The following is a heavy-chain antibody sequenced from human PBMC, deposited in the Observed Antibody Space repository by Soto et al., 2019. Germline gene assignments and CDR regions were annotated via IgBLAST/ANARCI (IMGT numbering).Heavy chain of an antibody. CDR1: GFTVISNY. CDR2: IYSDGST. J-gene: IGHJ4*02. V-gene: IGHV3-66*01. CDR3: ATLTKYDILTGFYPC. Sequence: EVQLVESGGGLVQPGGSLRLSCAASGFTVISNYMSWVRQAPGKGLEWVSVIYSDGSTYYADSVKGRFIISRDNSNNTLYFQMNSLRAEDTAVYYCATLTKYDILTGFYPCWGQGTLVTVSS. D-gene: IGHD3-9*01.